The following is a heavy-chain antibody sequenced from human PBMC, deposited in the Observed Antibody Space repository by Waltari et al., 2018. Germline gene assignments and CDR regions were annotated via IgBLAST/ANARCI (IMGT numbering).Heavy chain of an antibody. CDR1: GFSFSSYT. V-gene: IGHV3-21*02. D-gene: IGHD3-10*01. CDR3: ARDRAYYHGSKTAPLDL. Sequence: EVQLVESGGGLVKPGGSLRLSCAGSGFSFSSYTMNWVRQAPGKGLGWVASIGSSGDYIYYAASVKDRFAISRDNAENSLFLQMNNLRAEDTAVYFCARDRAYYHGSKTAPLDLWGQGTVVTVSS. J-gene: IGHJ5*02. CDR2: IGSSGDYI.